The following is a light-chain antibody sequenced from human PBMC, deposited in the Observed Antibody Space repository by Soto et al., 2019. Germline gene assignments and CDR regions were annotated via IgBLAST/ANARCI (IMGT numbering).Light chain of an antibody. Sequence: DIQMTQSPSTLFASVGHRVTITCRASQSISVWLAWYQQKPGKSPNLLIYQESRLESGVPSRFSGSGSGTEFTLTISSLQPDDFATYYCQQHQTYSTFGQGTQVEIK. CDR1: QSISVW. CDR3: QQHQTYST. J-gene: IGKJ1*01. CDR2: QES. V-gene: IGKV1-5*03.